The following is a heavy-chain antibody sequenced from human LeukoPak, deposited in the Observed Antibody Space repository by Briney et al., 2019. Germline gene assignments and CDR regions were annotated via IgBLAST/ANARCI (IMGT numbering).Heavy chain of an antibody. CDR1: GIPFSIYG. J-gene: IGHJ3*01. CDR2: IWSDGSIK. CDR3: ARHDYHSNSDAFDV. Sequence: GGSLRLSCAASGIPFSIYGMHWVRQAPGKGLEWVAVIWSDGSIKYYADSVKGRFTISRDNSKNMVYLQMNSLRVDDTAVYYCARHDYHSNSDAFDVWGQGTMVTVSS. V-gene: IGHV3-33*01. D-gene: IGHD4-23*01.